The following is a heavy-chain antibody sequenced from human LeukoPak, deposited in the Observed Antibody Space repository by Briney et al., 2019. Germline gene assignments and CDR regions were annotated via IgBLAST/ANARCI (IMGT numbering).Heavy chain of an antibody. Sequence: PGGSLRLSCAASGFTVSSNYMSWVRQAPGKGLEWVSVIYSGGSTYYADSVKGRFTISRDNSKNTLYLQMNSLRAEDTAVYYCARGLYYFDTSGYLYYWGKGTLVTVSS. J-gene: IGHJ4*02. CDR1: GFTVSSNY. D-gene: IGHD3-22*01. CDR2: IYSGGST. V-gene: IGHV3-53*01. CDR3: ARGLYYFDTSGYLYY.